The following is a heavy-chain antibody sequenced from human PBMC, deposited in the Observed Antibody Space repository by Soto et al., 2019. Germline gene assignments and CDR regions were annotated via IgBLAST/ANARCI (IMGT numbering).Heavy chain of an antibody. CDR2: ISGTASTT. CDR3: AKGKGEYYYGAGIYFLHYCDF. D-gene: IGHD3-10*01. V-gene: IGHV3-23*01. Sequence: GGSLRLSCAASGFTFSSYAMTWVRQAPGKGLEWVSSISGTASTTSYADSVKGRFTISRDNSKNTLSLQMNSLTAEDTALYYCAKGKGEYYYGAGIYFLHYCDFWGRGTLVTVS. J-gene: IGHJ4*02. CDR1: GFTFSSYA.